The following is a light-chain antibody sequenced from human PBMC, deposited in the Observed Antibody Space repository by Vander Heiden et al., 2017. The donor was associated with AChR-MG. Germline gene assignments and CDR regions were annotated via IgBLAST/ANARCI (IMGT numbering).Light chain of an antibody. J-gene: IGLJ2*01. CDR3: QSYDSSLRGV. CDR2: GNT. V-gene: IGLV1-40*01. CDR1: SSDIGAGYD. Sequence: QSVLTQPPSVSGAPGQRVTISCTGSSSDIGAGYDVHWYQQLPGTVPKLLIYGNTNRPSGVPDRFSGSKSDTSASLAITGLQAEDAADYYCQSYDSSLRGVFGGGTKLTVL.